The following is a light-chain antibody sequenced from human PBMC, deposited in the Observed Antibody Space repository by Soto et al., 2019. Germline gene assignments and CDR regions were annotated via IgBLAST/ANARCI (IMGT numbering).Light chain of an antibody. CDR3: SSYAGPDNV. J-gene: IGLJ1*01. V-gene: IGLV2-8*01. CDR1: SSNVGGYNY. Sequence: QSALTQPPSASGSPGQSVTISCTGTSSNVGGYNYVSWFQQHPGKAPKLIIYEVSKRPSGVPDRFSGSKSGNTASLTVSGREAEDEAYYYFSSYAGPDNVFGTGTKLTVL. CDR2: EVS.